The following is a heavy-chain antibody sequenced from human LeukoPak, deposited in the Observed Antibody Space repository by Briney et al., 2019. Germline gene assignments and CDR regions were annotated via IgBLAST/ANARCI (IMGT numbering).Heavy chain of an antibody. J-gene: IGHJ3*02. CDR2: MNPNSGNT. Sequence: ASVKVSCKASGYTFTSYDINWVRQATGQGLEWMGWMNPNSGNTGYAQKLQGRVTMTTDTSTNTAYMELRSLRSDDTAVYYCARATMASSGYYSIWGQGTMVTVSS. V-gene: IGHV1-8*01. CDR1: GYTFTSYD. CDR3: ARATMASSGYYSI. D-gene: IGHD3-22*01.